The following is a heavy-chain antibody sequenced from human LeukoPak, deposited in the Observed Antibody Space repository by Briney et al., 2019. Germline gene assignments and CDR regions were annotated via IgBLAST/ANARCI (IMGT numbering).Heavy chain of an antibody. CDR3: ARGWAAAADYYYYGMDV. CDR1: GGTFSSYA. CDR2: IIPIFGTA. V-gene: IGHV1-69*13. Sequence: ASVKVSCKASGGTFSSYAISWVRQAPGQGLEWMGGIIPIFGTANYAQKFQGRVTITADESTSTAYMELSSLRSGDTAVYYCARGWAAAADYYYYGMDVWGKGTTVTVSS. J-gene: IGHJ6*04. D-gene: IGHD6-13*01.